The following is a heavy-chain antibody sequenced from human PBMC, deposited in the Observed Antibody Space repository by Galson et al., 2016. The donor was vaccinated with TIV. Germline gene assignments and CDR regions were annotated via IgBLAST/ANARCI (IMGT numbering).Heavy chain of an antibody. J-gene: IGHJ3*02. CDR2: ISSSGSTR. CDR1: GFIFSDYY. CDR3: ARAWGGGVLGATGAFDI. D-gene: IGHD1-26*01. V-gene: IGHV3-11*04. Sequence: SLRLSCAASGFIFSDYYMSWIRQAPGKGLEWVSYISSSGSTRYYGDSVKGRFTISRDNAKKSLYLQMNSLRAEDTAVYYCARAWGGGVLGATGAFDIWGQGTTVTVSS.